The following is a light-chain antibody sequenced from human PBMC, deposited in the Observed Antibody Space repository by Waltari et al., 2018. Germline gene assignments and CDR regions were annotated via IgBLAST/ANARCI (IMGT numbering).Light chain of an antibody. V-gene: IGLV3-1*01. CDR2: QDY. J-gene: IGLJ2*01. Sequence: SYELTQPPSVSVSPGQTASITCSGVKLGNKYTCWYQQKPGQSPLLVIYQDYKRPSGIPERFSGSNSGNTATLTISGTQAMEEADYYCQAWDRGVIFGGGTKLTVL. CDR3: QAWDRGVI. CDR1: KLGNKY.